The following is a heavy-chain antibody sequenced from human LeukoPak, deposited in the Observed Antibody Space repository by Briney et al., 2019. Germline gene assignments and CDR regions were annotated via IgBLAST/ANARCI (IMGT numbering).Heavy chain of an antibody. CDR2: MHRGGSA. CDR1: AYSISSGYY. D-gene: IGHD6-25*01. V-gene: IGHV4-38-2*02. J-gene: IGHJ4*02. CDR3: ARGSSESFDY. Sequence: SETLSLTCTVSAYSISSGYYWGWIRQPPGKGLEWIGSMHRGGSAYNNPSFKSRVTISVDRSKNQFSLKLSSVTAADTAVYYCARGSSESFDYWGQGTLVTVSS.